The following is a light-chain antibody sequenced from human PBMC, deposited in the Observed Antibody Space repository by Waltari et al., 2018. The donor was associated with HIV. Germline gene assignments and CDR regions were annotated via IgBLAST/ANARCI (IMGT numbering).Light chain of an antibody. CDR2: EVS. J-gene: IGKJ4*01. Sequence: EIVMTQTPPFLSVAPGQAASISCKSSETLLQSDGKTYFYWYVQKTGQPPQLLLYEVSNRFTGVPDRFIGSVSGTDFTLILSRVEAEDVGVYYCMQSAQFPLTFGGGTKVEIK. V-gene: IGKV2D-29*01. CDR1: ETLLQSDGKTY. CDR3: MQSAQFPLT.